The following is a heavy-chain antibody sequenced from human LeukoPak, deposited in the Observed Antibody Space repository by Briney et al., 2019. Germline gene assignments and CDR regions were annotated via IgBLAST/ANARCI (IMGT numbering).Heavy chain of an antibody. V-gene: IGHV4-59*01. CDR3: ARSGYSYGADALDI. CDR2: IYYSGST. Sequence: PSETLSLTCTVSGGSISSYYWSWIRQPPGKGLEWIGYIYYSGSTNYNPSLKSRVTISVDTSKNQFSLKLSSVTAADTAVYYCARSGYSYGADALDIWGQGTMVTVSS. D-gene: IGHD5-18*01. J-gene: IGHJ3*02. CDR1: GGSISSYY.